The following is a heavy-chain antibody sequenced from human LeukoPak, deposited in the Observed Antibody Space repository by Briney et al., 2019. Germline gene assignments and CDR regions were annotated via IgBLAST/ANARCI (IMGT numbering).Heavy chain of an antibody. D-gene: IGHD2-15*01. Sequence: GASVKVSCKASAYTFTGYYMHWVRQAPGQGLEWMGRINPGSGGTNYAQSFQGRVTMTRGTSISTAYMELSRLRSDDTAVYYCARAYCSGYTCFTDYWGQGTLVTVSS. CDR2: INPGSGGT. CDR3: ARAYCSGYTCFTDY. V-gene: IGHV1-2*06. J-gene: IGHJ4*02. CDR1: AYTFTGYY.